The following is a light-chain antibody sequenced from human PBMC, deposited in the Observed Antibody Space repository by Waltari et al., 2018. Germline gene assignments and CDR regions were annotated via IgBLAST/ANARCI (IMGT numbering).Light chain of an antibody. CDR3: QQYKNWPPMYT. CDR2: GAS. CDR1: QSVSSS. J-gene: IGKJ2*01. Sequence: EIVMTQSPATLSVSPGERATLSCRAGQSVSSSLAWYQQKPGRAPRLLIYGASTRATGIPARFSGSGSGTEFTLTINSLQSEDSAVYYCQQYKNWPPMYTFGQGTKLEIK. V-gene: IGKV3-15*01.